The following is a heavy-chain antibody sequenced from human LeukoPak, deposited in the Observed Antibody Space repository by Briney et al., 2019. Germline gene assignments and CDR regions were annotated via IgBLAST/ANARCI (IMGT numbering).Heavy chain of an antibody. Sequence: HTGGSLRLSCAASEFTFSTYAMHWVRQAPGKGPEWVAVISRDGLDTYYADSVKGRFTISRDNSKNTLYLQMNSLRAEDTAVYYCAKVHGYYDILTGYSDIWGQGTLVTVSS. CDR1: EFTFSTYA. CDR3: AKVHGYYDILTGYSDI. V-gene: IGHV3-30*04. CDR2: ISRDGLDT. D-gene: IGHD3-9*01. J-gene: IGHJ4*02.